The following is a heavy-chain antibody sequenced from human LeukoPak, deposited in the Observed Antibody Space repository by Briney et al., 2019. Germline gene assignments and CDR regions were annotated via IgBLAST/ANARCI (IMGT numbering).Heavy chain of an antibody. CDR3: AKRYSGSYYHFDY. CDR1: GFTFSRYG. CDR2: ISSDGNNK. Sequence: GGSLRLSCAASGFTFSRYGMHWVRQAPGKGLEWVTFISSDGNNKYYADSVKGRFTISRDNSKNTLYLQMNSLRAEDTAVYYCAKRYSGSYYHFDYWGQGTLVTVSS. J-gene: IGHJ4*02. D-gene: IGHD1-26*01. V-gene: IGHV3-30*18.